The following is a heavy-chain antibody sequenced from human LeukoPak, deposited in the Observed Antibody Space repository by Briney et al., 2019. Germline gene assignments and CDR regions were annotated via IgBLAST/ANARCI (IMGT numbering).Heavy chain of an antibody. J-gene: IGHJ4*02. CDR2: NYTSGNT. D-gene: IGHD4-23*01. CDR1: GGSISSGSYY. CDR3: ARTESRPPYYGGISFDY. V-gene: IGHV4-61*02. Sequence: PSETLSLTCTVSGGSISSGSYYWSWIRQPAGKGLEWIGRNYTSGNTNHNPSLKSRVTISVDTSKNQFSLKLSSVTAADTAAYYCARTESRPPYYGGISFDYWGQGTLVSVS.